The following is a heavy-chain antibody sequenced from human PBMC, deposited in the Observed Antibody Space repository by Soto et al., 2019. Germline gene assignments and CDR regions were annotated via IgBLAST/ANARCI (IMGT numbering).Heavy chain of an antibody. J-gene: IGHJ4*02. CDR2: IWYDGSNK. D-gene: IGHD2-15*01. CDR1: GFTFSSYG. Sequence: QVQLVESGGGVVQPGRSLRLSCAASGFTFSSYGMHWVRQAPGKGLEWVAVIWYDGSNKYYADSVKGRFTISRDNSKNTLYLQMNSLRAEDTAVYYCARSRGSYCSGGSCYQGLWYWGQGTLVTVSS. CDR3: ARSRGSYCSGGSCYQGLWY. V-gene: IGHV3-33*01.